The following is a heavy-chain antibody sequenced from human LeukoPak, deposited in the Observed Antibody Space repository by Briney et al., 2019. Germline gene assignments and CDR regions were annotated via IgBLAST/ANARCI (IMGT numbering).Heavy chain of an antibody. D-gene: IGHD3-22*01. V-gene: IGHV3-74*01. CDR1: GFTFTSYW. CDR3: ARGTNYYDSTGMSD. J-gene: IGHJ4*02. Sequence: GGSLRLSCAASGFTFTSYWMHRVRQAPGKGLVWVSRINSDGSSTNYADSVKGRFTISRDNAKNTLYLQVNSLRAEDTAVYFCARGTNYYDSTGMSDWGQGTLVTVSS. CDR2: INSDGSST.